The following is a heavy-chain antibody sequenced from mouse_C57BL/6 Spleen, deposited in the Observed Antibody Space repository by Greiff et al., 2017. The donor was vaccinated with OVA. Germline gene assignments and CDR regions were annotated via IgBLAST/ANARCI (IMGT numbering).Heavy chain of an antibody. V-gene: IGHV1-69*01. CDR3: ARGAERGLYWYFDV. CDR1: GYTFTSYW. Sequence: QVQLQQPGAELVMPGASVKLSCKASGYTFTSYWMHWVKQRPGQGLEWIGEIDPSDSYTNYNQKFKGKSTLTVDKSSSTAYMQLSSLASEDSAVYYCARGAERGLYWYFDVWGTGTTVTVSS. J-gene: IGHJ1*03. CDR2: IDPSDSYT. D-gene: IGHD3-3*01.